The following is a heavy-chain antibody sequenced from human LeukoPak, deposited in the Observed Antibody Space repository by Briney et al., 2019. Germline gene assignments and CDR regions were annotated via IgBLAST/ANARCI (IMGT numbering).Heavy chain of an antibody. CDR1: GFTVSSNY. D-gene: IGHD3-16*01. CDR3: ARVRGDYYLDY. J-gene: IGHJ4*02. V-gene: IGHV3-53*01. Sequence: GGSLRLSCAASGFTVSSNYMSWVRQAPGKGLEWVSVIYSGGSTYYADSVKGRFTISRDNAKNSLYLQINSLRAEDTAVYYCARVRGDYYLDYWGQGTLVTVSS. CDR2: IYSGGST.